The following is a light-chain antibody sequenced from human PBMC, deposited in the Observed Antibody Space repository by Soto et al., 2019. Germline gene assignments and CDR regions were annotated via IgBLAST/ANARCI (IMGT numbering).Light chain of an antibody. CDR1: SSDVGSYNY. Sequence: QSGLTQPASVSGSRGQSITISCTGTSSDVGSYNYVSWYQHHPGKAPRLMIYASSNRPSGVSHRFSGSRSGNTASLTISGLQAEDEADYYCSSYTSGSTLYVFGTGTKVTVL. V-gene: IGLV2-14*01. CDR2: ASS. J-gene: IGLJ1*01. CDR3: SSYTSGSTLYV.